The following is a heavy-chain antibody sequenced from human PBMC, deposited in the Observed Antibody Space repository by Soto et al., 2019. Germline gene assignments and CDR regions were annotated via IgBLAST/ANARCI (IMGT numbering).Heavy chain of an antibody. CDR3: ANDLGATYGCALGAFDL. Sequence: EVQLVEFGGGLVQPGRSLRLSCAASGFTFDDYAMHWVRQTPGKGLEWVSGISWNSGSLGYADSVKGRFTISRDNAKNSLFLQMNSLRAEDTALYFCANDLGATYGCALGAFDLWGQGTMVTVSS. CDR2: ISWNSGSL. V-gene: IGHV3-9*01. CDR1: GFTFDDYA. D-gene: IGHD4-17*01. J-gene: IGHJ3*01.